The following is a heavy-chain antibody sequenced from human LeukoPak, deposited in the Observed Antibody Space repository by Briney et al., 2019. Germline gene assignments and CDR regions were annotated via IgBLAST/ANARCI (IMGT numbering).Heavy chain of an antibody. CDR3: ARERNGFGLLYYGMDV. CDR2: IWYDGSNK. V-gene: IGHV3-33*01. CDR1: GFPFSSYG. Sequence: GGSLRLSCAASGFPFSSYGMHWVRQAPGKGLEWVAVIWYDGSNKYYADSVKGRFTISRDNSKNTLYLQMNSLRAEDTAVYYCARERNGFGLLYYGMDVWGQGTTVTVSS. D-gene: IGHD3/OR15-3a*01. J-gene: IGHJ6*02.